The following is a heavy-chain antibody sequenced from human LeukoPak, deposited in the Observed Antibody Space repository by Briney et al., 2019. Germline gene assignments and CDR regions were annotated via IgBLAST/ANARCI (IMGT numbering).Heavy chain of an antibody. Sequence: ASVKVSCKASGYTYTGSFMHWVREAPGQGLEWMGWINPNSGGTNSAQKFQGRVSMTRDTSISTVYMELSSVRSDDTAVYYCTRGERRTLNHCDSSGKDNLEHSWGQGTLVTVSS. CDR1: GYTYTGSF. V-gene: IGHV1-2*02. D-gene: IGHD3-22*01. CDR2: INPNSGGT. CDR3: TRGERRTLNHCDSSGKDNLEHS. J-gene: IGHJ4*02.